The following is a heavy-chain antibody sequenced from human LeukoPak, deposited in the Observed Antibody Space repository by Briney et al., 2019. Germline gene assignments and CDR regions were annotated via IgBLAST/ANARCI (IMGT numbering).Heavy chain of an antibody. D-gene: IGHD6-13*01. V-gene: IGHV1-2*02. J-gene: IGHJ4*02. CDR2: INPNSGGT. Sequence: ASVKVSCKASGYTFTGYYMHWVRQAPGQGLEWMGWINPNSGGTNYAQRFQGRVTMTRDTSISTAYMELSRLRSDDTAVYYCARVPIAAAGNLLFIDYWGQGTLVTVSS. CDR1: GYTFTGYY. CDR3: ARVPIAAAGNLLFIDY.